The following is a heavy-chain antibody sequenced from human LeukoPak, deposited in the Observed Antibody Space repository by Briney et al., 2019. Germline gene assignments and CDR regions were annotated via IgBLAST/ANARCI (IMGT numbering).Heavy chain of an antibody. J-gene: IGHJ4*02. V-gene: IGHV3-9*01. CDR1: GFTFDAYA. CDR3: AKDRRQSSSWGFDY. CDR2: ISWNSGNI. Sequence: GGSLRRSCAASGFTFDAYAMHWVRQAPGKGLEWVSGISWNSGNIDYADSVKGRFTISRDNAKNSLYLQMNSLRAEDTAFYYCAKDRRQSSSWGFDYWGQGTLVTVSS. D-gene: IGHD6-13*01.